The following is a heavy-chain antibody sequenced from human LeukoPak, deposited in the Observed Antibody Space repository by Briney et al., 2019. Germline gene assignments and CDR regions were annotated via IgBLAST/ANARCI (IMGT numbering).Heavy chain of an antibody. CDR2: IHYSGGST. V-gene: IGHV3-23*01. Sequence: PGGSLRLSCAASGLTVSSNYMSWVRQAPGKGLEWVSAIHYSGGSTYYADSVKGRFTISRDNSKNTLYLQMNSLRAEDTAVYYSAKVIREVDMSYDYWGQGALVTVSS. J-gene: IGHJ4*02. D-gene: IGHD5-24*01. CDR1: GLTVSSNY. CDR3: AKVIREVDMSYDY.